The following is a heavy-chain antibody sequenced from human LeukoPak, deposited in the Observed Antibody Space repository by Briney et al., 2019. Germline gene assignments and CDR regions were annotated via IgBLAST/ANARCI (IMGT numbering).Heavy chain of an antibody. CDR1: GFTFSDYY. J-gene: IGHJ4*02. Sequence: GGSLRLSCAASGFTFSDYYMSWIRQAPGKGLEWVSYISSRGSTIYYSGSVKGRFTISRDNTKNSLYLQVNSLRAEDTAVYYCARLRAHYDSSGYYPDYWGQGTLVTVSS. V-gene: IGHV3-11*01. CDR2: ISSRGSTI. CDR3: ARLRAHYDSSGYYPDY. D-gene: IGHD3-22*01.